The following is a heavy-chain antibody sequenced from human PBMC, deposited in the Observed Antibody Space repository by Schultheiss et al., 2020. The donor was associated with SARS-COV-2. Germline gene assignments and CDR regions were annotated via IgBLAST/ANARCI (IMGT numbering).Heavy chain of an antibody. Sequence: ASVKVSCKASGYTFTGYYMHWVRQAPGQGLEWMGWINPNSGGTNYAQKFQGRVTMTRDTSISTAYMELSSLRSEDTAVYYCARDKRNYYDSSGYYGDWGQGTLVTVSS. V-gene: IGHV1-2*02. CDR3: ARDKRNYYDSSGYYGD. CDR1: GYTFTGYY. J-gene: IGHJ4*02. CDR2: INPNSGGT. D-gene: IGHD3-22*01.